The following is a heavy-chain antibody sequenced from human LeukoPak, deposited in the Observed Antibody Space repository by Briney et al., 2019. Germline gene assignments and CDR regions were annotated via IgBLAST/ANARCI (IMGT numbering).Heavy chain of an antibody. J-gene: IGHJ4*02. V-gene: IGHV3-13*01. CDR3: VREARGHHYTYFVY. CDR2: VSSGFHA. Sequence: GGSLRLSCTASGFTLGSHDMHWVRQIPGQGLEWVAAVSSGFHAFFADSVQGRFTVSREDARNSLYLQMNSLRAGDTAVYYCVREARGHHYTYFVYWGQGTLVTVSS. D-gene: IGHD4-11*01. CDR1: GFTLGSHD.